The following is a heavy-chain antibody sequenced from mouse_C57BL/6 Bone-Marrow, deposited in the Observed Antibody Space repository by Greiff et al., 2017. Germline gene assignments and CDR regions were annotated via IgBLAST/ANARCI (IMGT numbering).Heavy chain of an antibody. Sequence: VKLMESGPELVKPGASVTISCKASGYAFSSSWMNWVKQRPGKGLAWIGRIYPGDGDTNYNGKFKGKATLTADKSSSTAYMQLSSLTSEDSAVYFCTRDPYYSIYFDYWGQGTTLTVSS. J-gene: IGHJ2*01. CDR1: GYAFSSSW. CDR3: TRDPYYSIYFDY. CDR2: IYPGDGDT. D-gene: IGHD2-5*01. V-gene: IGHV1-82*01.